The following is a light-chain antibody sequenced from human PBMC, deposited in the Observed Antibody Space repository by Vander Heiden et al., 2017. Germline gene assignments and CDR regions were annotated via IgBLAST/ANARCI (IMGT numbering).Light chain of an antibody. CDR2: DNN. CDR1: SSNIGSNY. CDR3: GSWDSTLSPV. Sequence: QPVLTQPPSVSAAPGQKVTSHRSGSSSNIGSNYVSWYQRLPGTAPKVVIYDNNKRPSGIPDRFSGSKSGTSATLGITGLQTGDEADYYCGSWDSTLSPVFGGGTKLTVL. V-gene: IGLV1-51*01. J-gene: IGLJ2*01.